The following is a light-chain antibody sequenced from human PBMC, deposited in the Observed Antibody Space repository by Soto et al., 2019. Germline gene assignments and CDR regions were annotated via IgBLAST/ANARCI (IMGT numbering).Light chain of an antibody. CDR3: QQYSKWPPT. V-gene: IGKV3-15*01. CDR2: AAS. Sequence: IVMTHSPGTLSVSPGEIATLSFRASQSLSTNLAWYQQKPGQAPRLLIYAASTRATGIPARFSGSGSGTEFTLTISSLQSEDFEVYYCQQYSKWPPTFGQGTKVDIK. J-gene: IGKJ1*01. CDR1: QSLSTN.